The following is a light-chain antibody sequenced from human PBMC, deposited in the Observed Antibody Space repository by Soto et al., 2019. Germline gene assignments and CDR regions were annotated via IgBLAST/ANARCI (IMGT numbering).Light chain of an antibody. CDR3: CLYVGATTYV. Sequence: ALAQPASVSGSPGQSITISCTGASGYVGTYSLVSWYQQHPGKAPKVVIYEGHKRPSGVPDRFSGSTSVNTASLSISGLQTDDEADYYCCLYVGATTYVFGTGTKVTVL. CDR2: EGH. J-gene: IGLJ1*01. CDR1: SGYVGTYSL. V-gene: IGLV2-23*01.